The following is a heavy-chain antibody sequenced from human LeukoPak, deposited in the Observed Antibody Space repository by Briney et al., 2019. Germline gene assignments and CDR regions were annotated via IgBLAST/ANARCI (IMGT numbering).Heavy chain of an antibody. D-gene: IGHD5-12*01. V-gene: IGHV3-30*18. Sequence: GRSLRLSCAASRFTFISYGMPWVRQAPGKGLEWVAVISYDGSNKYYADSVKGRFTISRDNSKNTLYLQMNSLRAEDTAVYYCAKDRGYSGYDHLDYWGQGTLVTVSS. CDR2: ISYDGSNK. J-gene: IGHJ4*02. CDR1: RFTFISYG. CDR3: AKDRGYSGYDHLDY.